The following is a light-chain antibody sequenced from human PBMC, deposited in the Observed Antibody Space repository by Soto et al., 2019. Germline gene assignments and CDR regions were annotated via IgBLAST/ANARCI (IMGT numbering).Light chain of an antibody. CDR1: QSVSSSF. CDR2: GAS. CDR3: LQYDSSPWT. V-gene: IGKV3-20*01. J-gene: IGKJ1*01. Sequence: EIVLTQSPGTLSLSPGERATLSCRASQSVSSSFLAWYQQKPGQAPRLLIYGASSRATDIPDRFSGSWSGTDFTLTISRLEPEDFAVYYCLQYDSSPWTFGQGTKVEIK.